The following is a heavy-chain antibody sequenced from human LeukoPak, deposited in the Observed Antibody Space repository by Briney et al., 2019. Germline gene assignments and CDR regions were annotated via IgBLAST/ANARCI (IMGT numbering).Heavy chain of an antibody. CDR2: ISGYNGNT. CDR3: ARGPRITLVRGGQWYYYMDV. V-gene: IGHV1-18*01. Sequence: GASMKVSCKASGYTFTSYGITWVRQAPGQGLEWMGWISGYNGNTNYAQKFQGRVTVTRDTSTSTVYMELSSLRSEDTAVYYCARGPRITLVRGGQWYYYMDVWGKGTTVTISS. D-gene: IGHD3-10*01. CDR1: GYTFTSYG. J-gene: IGHJ6*03.